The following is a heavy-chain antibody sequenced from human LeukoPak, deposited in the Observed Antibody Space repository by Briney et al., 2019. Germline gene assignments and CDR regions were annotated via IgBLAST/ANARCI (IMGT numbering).Heavy chain of an antibody. CDR2: IKSKTDGGTT. CDR3: TTDRKSWQRV. V-gene: IGHV3-15*01. Sequence: GGSLRLSCAASGFTFSSYAMSWVRQAPGEGLEWVGRIKSKTDGGTTDYAAPVKGRFTISRDDSKNTLYLQMNSLKTEDTAVYYCTTDRKSWQRVWGQGTLVTVSS. D-gene: IGHD6-6*01. CDR1: GFTFSSYA. J-gene: IGHJ4*02.